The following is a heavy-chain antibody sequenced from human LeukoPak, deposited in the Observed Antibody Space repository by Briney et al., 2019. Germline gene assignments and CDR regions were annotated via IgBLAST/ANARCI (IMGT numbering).Heavy chain of an antibody. D-gene: IGHD6-19*01. Sequence: GGSLRLSCAASGFTVSSNYMSWVRQAPGKRLEWVSVIYSGGSTYYADSVKGRFTISRDNSKSTLYLQMNSLRAEDTAVYYCARAVDSSGWYRHFDYWGQGTLVTVSS. J-gene: IGHJ4*02. CDR2: IYSGGST. CDR3: ARAVDSSGWYRHFDY. V-gene: IGHV3-66*01. CDR1: GFTVSSNY.